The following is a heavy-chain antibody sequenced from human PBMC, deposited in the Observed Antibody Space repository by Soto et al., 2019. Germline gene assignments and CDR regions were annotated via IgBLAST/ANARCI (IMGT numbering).Heavy chain of an antibody. D-gene: IGHD2-21*02. CDR2: ISGRGVDT. CDR1: GFSFSSLA. J-gene: IGHJ4*02. Sequence: GGSLRLSCAASGFSFSSLAMSWVRQAPGKGLEWVSSISGRGVDTLYADSVKGRLTISGDNSRNTLYLQVNSLRAEDTAVYYCAKDQTDVTLFDYWGQGTLVTVSS. V-gene: IGHV3-23*01. CDR3: AKDQTDVTLFDY.